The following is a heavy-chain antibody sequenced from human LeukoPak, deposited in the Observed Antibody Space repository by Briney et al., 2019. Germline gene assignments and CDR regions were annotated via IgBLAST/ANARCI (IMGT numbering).Heavy chain of an antibody. V-gene: IGHV3-74*01. CDR2: INTDGSGT. D-gene: IGHD5-18*01. CDR1: GFTFSNYW. J-gene: IGHJ4*02. CDR3: AKEIQLWL. Sequence: GGSLRLSCAASGFTFSNYWMHWVRQAPGKGLVWVSRINTDGSGTTYADSVKGRFTISRDNAKNTLYLQMNSLRAEDTAVYYCAKEIQLWLWGQGTLVTVSS.